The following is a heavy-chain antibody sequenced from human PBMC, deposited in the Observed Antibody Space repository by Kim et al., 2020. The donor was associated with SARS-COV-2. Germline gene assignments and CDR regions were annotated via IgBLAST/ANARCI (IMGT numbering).Heavy chain of an antibody. V-gene: IGHV5-10-1*01. CDR3: ARHSGGGITMVRGATSFDY. J-gene: IGHJ4*02. CDR1: GYSFTSYW. CDR2: IDPSDSYT. D-gene: IGHD3-10*01. Sequence: GESLKISCKGSGYSFTSYWISWVRQMPGKGLEWMGRIDPSDSYTNYSPSFQGHVTISADKSISTAYLQWSSLKASDTAMYYCARHSGGGITMVRGATSFDYGGQGPVVPVSS.